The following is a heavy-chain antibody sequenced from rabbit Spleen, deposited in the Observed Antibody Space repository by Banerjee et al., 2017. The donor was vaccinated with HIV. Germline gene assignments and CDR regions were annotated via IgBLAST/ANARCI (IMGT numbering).Heavy chain of an antibody. Sequence: QSLEESGGDLVQPEGSLTLTCTASGFSFSSGYMCWVRQAPGKGLEWVACAYAGSSGSTYSATWAKGRFTISKTSSTTVTLQMTSLTAADTATYFCARDTGSSFSSYGMDLWGPGTLVTVS. CDR1: GFSFSSGY. CDR3: ARDTGSSFSSYGMDL. D-gene: IGHD8-1*01. CDR2: AYAGSSGST. J-gene: IGHJ6*01. V-gene: IGHV1S40*01.